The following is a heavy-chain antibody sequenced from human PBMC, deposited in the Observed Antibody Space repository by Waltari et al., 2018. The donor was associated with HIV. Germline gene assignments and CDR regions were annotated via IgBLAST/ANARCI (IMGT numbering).Heavy chain of an antibody. Sequence: QVQLVESGGGVVQPGGSLRRSCAASGFTFSSYGLHWVRPAPGKGLELGAFVRYDGSKKHYADSVKGRFTISRDNSDNTLYLEMNSLRTEDTAVYYWATNIVVAATGTFYYWGQGTRVIVTA. CDR2: VRYDGSKK. J-gene: IGHJ4*02. D-gene: IGHD2-15*01. V-gene: IGHV3-30*02. CDR3: ATNIVVAATGTFYY. CDR1: GFTFSSYG.